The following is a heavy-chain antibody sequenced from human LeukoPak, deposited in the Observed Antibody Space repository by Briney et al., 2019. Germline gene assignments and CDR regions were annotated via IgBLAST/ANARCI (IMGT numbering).Heavy chain of an antibody. V-gene: IGHV1-2*02. Sequence: ASVKVSCKASGYTFTGYYMHWVRQAPGQGLEWMGWINPNSGGTNYAQKFQGRVTMTRDTSISTAYMELSRLRSDDTAVYYCARERGYYYDSSGYYEEHWFDPWGQGTLVTVSS. CDR3: ARERGYYYDSSGYYEEHWFDP. CDR2: INPNSGGT. J-gene: IGHJ5*02. D-gene: IGHD3-22*01. CDR1: GYTFTGYY.